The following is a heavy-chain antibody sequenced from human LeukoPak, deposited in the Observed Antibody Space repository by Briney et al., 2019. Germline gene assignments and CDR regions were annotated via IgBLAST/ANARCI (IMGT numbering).Heavy chain of an antibody. V-gene: IGHV4-59*08. CDR3: ARHREYYGDYLDY. D-gene: IGHD4-17*01. CDR2: IYYSGST. Sequence: PSEALSLTCTVSGGSISSYYWSWIRQPPGKGLEWIGYIYYSGSTNYNPSLKSRVTISVDTSKNQFSLKLSSVTAADTAVYYCARHREYYGDYLDYWGQGTLVTVSS. J-gene: IGHJ4*02. CDR1: GGSISSYY.